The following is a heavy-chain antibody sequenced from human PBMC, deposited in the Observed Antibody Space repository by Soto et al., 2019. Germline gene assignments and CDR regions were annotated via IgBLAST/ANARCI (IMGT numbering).Heavy chain of an antibody. CDR3: AKDEYFRGWYVAFYFDS. V-gene: IGHV3-23*01. Sequence: EVQLLESGGGLVQPGGSLRLSCAASGFTFSSYAMSWVRQAPGKGLEWVSAISGSGADTYYADSVKGRFTISRAKSKSKLYLQMDSLRAEDTALYYWAKDEYFRGWYVAFYFDSWGQGTLVTVSS. D-gene: IGHD6-19*01. CDR1: GFTFSSYA. CDR2: ISGSGADT. J-gene: IGHJ4*02.